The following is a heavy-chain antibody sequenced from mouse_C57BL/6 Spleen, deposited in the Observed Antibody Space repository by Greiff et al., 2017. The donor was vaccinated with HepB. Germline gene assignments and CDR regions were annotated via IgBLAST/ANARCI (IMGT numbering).Heavy chain of an antibody. CDR2: ISSGSSTI. Sequence: EVKLVESGGGLVKPGGSLKLSCAASGFTFSDYGMHWVRQAPEKGLEWVAYISSGSSTIYYADTVKGRFTISRDNAKKTLFLQMTSLRSEDTALYYCAREKVITTVVATDYFDYWGQGTTLTVSS. V-gene: IGHV5-17*01. CDR1: GFTFSDYG. D-gene: IGHD1-1*01. CDR3: AREKVITTVVATDYFDY. J-gene: IGHJ2*01.